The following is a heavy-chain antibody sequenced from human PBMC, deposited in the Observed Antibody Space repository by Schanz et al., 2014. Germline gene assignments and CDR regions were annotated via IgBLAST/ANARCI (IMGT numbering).Heavy chain of an antibody. CDR1: GFIFSNYG. V-gene: IGHV3-33*08. CDR2: IWSDGSGK. CDR3: ARDLEGYDGGGGGFDP. D-gene: IGHD2-21*01. J-gene: IGHJ5*02. Sequence: QVQLLQFGGGVVQPGRSLRLSCAASGFIFSNYGMHWVRQAPGKGLEWVAVIWSDGSGKYYADSVKGRFTISRDSPKNTLYLQMNSLRAEDTALYYCARDLEGYDGGGGGFDPWGQGTLVTVSS.